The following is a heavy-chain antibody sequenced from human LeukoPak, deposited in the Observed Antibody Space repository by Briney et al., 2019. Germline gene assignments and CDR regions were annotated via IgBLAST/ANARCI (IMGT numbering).Heavy chain of an antibody. D-gene: IGHD1-7*01. CDR2: INPNSGGT. Sequence: ASVKVSCKASGYTFTGYYMHWLRQAPGQGLEWMGWINPNSGGTNYAQKFQGRVTMTRDTSISTAYMELSRLRSDDTAVYYCARDLTGTTFYWFDPWGQGTLVTVSS. CDR3: ARDLTGTTFYWFDP. J-gene: IGHJ5*02. CDR1: GYTFTGYY. V-gene: IGHV1-2*02.